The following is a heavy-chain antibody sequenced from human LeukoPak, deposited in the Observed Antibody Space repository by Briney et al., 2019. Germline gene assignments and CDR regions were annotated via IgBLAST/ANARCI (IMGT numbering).Heavy chain of an antibody. CDR2: INSDGTST. CDR1: GFTFSSYW. CDR3: ARAGAAGPPDY. V-gene: IGHV3-74*01. D-gene: IGHD6-19*01. J-gene: IGHJ4*02. Sequence: PGGSLRLSCAASGFTFSSYWMRWVRQAPGQGLEWISRINSDGTSTNHAESVKGRFTISRDTAKSTLYMQMNSLRAEDTAVYYCARAGAAGPPDYWGQGTLVTVPS.